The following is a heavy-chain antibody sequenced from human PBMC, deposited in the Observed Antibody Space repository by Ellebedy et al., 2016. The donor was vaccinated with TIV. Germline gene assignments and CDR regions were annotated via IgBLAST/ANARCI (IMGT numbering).Heavy chain of an antibody. CDR2: ISGSGGST. D-gene: IGHD6-13*01. Sequence: GESLKISXAASGFTFSSYAMSWVRQAPGKGLEWVSAISGSGGSTYYADSVEGRFTISRDNSKNTLYLQMNSLRAEDTAVYYCAKDGGQQLIPYYFDYWGQGTLVTVSS. V-gene: IGHV3-23*01. CDR3: AKDGGQQLIPYYFDY. CDR1: GFTFSSYA. J-gene: IGHJ4*02.